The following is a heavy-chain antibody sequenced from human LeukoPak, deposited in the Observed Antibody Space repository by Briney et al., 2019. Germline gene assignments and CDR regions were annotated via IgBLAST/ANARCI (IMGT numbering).Heavy chain of an antibody. V-gene: IGHV4-39*07. J-gene: IGHJ5*02. CDR2: IYYSGST. CDR3: ARSGFHYYDSSGPWGNWFDP. CDR1: GGSISSSSYY. D-gene: IGHD3-22*01. Sequence: PSETLSLTCTVSGGSISSSSYYWGWIRQPPGKGLEWIGSIYYSGSTYYNPSLKSRVTISVDTSKNQFSLKLSSVTAADTAVYYCARSGFHYYDSSGPWGNWFDPWGQGTLVTVSS.